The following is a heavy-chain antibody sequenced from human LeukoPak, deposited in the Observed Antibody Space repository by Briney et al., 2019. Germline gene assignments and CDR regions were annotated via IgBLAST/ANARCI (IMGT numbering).Heavy chain of an antibody. D-gene: IGHD2-2*01. CDR2: IYYSGST. Sequence: SETLSLTCAVYGGSFSGHYWSWIRQPPGKGLEWFGYIYYSGSTNYNPSLKSRVTISVDTSKNQFSLKLSSMTAADTAVYYCARSVVPAARLNWFDPWGQGILVTVSS. V-gene: IGHV4-59*08. CDR1: GGSFSGHY. J-gene: IGHJ5*02. CDR3: ARSVVPAARLNWFDP.